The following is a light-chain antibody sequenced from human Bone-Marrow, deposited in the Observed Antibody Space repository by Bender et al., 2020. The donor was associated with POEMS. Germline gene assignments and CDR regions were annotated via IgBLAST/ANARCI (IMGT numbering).Light chain of an antibody. CDR3: QVWDSSSDHPWV. Sequence: SSDLTQPPSVSVSPGQTARITCSGDALPRQFTYWFQQKPGQAPVLVIYKDVERPSGIPERFAASSSGTTVTLTISGVKAEDEADYYCQVWDSSSDHPWVFGGGTKLTVL. CDR2: KDV. CDR1: ALPRQF. V-gene: IGLV3-25*03. J-gene: IGLJ3*02.